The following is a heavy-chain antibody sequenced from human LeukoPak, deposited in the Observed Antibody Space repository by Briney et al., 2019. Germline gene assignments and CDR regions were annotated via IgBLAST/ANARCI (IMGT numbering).Heavy chain of an antibody. Sequence: PSETLSLTCTVSSGSFRTYYWSWIRQPPGKGLEWIGYIFYNEGTSYNPSLKSRVTISVDTSKNQFSLKLSSVTAADTAVYNCARLEYSSSFFDNWGQGTLVTVSS. CDR1: SGSFRTYY. J-gene: IGHJ4*02. CDR3: ARLEYSSSFFDN. CDR2: IFYNEGT. V-gene: IGHV4-59*12. D-gene: IGHD6-6*01.